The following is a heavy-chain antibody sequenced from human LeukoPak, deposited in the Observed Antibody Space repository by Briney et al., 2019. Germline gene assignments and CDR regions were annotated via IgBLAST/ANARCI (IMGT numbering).Heavy chain of an antibody. Sequence: ASVKVSCKASGYTFNRHSIIWVRQAPGQGLEWMGWISAWNGDTSYAQKLQGRVTMTRNTAISTVYMELSSLKSEDTAIYYCAKVGLGNTAIHIWGQGTMVTVSS. CDR1: GYTFNRHS. J-gene: IGHJ3*02. CDR3: AKVGLGNTAIHI. D-gene: IGHD5-18*01. V-gene: IGHV1-18*01. CDR2: ISAWNGDT.